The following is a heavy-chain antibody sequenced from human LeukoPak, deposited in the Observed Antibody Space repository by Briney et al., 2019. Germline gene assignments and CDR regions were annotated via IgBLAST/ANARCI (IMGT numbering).Heavy chain of an antibody. CDR2: ISFDGSEA. V-gene: IGHV3-30-3*01. J-gene: IGHJ4*02. D-gene: IGHD2-2*03. Sequence: GGSLRLSCTASGFTFRHFAMHWVRQTPGKGLEWVAVISFDGSEAFYADSVRGRFTISRDNSKNTLYLQMSSLRAEDTAVYYCAKDLGNGYCSSTSCWRGGFDYWGQGTLVTVSS. CDR3: AKDLGNGYCSSTSCWRGGFDY. CDR1: GFTFRHFA.